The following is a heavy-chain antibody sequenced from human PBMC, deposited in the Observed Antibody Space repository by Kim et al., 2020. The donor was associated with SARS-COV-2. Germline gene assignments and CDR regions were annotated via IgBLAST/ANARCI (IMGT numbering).Heavy chain of an antibody. CDR3: AGVWGSYRYNY. J-gene: IGHJ4*02. V-gene: IGHV4-38-2*02. D-gene: IGHD3-16*02. CDR1: GYSISSGYY. CDR2: IYHSGST. Sequence: SETLSLTCTVSGYSISSGYYWGWIRQPPGKGLEWIGSIYHSGSTYYNPSLKSRVTISVDTSKNQFSLKLSSVTAADTAVYYCAGVWGSYRYNYCGQGTL.